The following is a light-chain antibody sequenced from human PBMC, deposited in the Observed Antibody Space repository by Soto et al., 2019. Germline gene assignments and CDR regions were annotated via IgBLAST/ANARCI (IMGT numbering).Light chain of an antibody. CDR2: DVI. Sequence: QSALTQPPSVSGSPGQSVTISCTVTSSDVGDYEHVSWYQLAPGTAPKLLISDVINRPSGVPDRFSGSKSGNTPSLTISGLQAEDEADYYCCSYAGSYTYVFGTGTKVTVL. CDR3: CSYAGSYTYV. J-gene: IGLJ1*01. V-gene: IGLV2-18*02. CDR1: SSDVGDYEH.